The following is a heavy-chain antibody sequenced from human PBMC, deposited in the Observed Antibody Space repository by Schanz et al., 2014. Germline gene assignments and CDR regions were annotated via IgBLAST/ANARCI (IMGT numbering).Heavy chain of an antibody. V-gene: IGHV3-7*01. J-gene: IGHJ3*02. Sequence: EVQLVESEGGLVQPGGSLRLSCEGSGFSFSDYWMGWVRQAPGKGLEWVANIKKDGSENYYADSVKGRFIISRDNSKNTVYLQMNSLRAEDTALYYCAKDMHKDYGGKPQAFDIWGQGTMVTVSS. CDR1: GFSFSDYW. D-gene: IGHD4-17*01. CDR2: IKKDGSEN. CDR3: AKDMHKDYGGKPQAFDI.